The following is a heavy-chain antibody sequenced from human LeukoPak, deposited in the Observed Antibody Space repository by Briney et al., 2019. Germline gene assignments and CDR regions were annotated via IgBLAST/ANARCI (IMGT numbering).Heavy chain of an antibody. J-gene: IGHJ6*02. CDR3: ARTPKAPIAAAGTYYYYGMDV. CDR1: GGSISSSNW. CDR2: IYHSGST. D-gene: IGHD6-13*01. V-gene: IGHV4-4*02. Sequence: SETLSLTCAVSGGSISSSNWWSWVRQPPGKGLEWIGEIYHSGSTNYNPSLKSRVTISVDKSKNQFSLKLSSVTAADTAVYYCARTPKAPIAAAGTYYYYGMDVWGQGTTVTVSS.